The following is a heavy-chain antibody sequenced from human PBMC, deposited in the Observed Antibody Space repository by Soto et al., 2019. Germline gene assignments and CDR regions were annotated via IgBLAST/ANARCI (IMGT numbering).Heavy chain of an antibody. J-gene: IGHJ5*02. V-gene: IGHV1-69*02. D-gene: IGHD2-21*02. CDR2: IIPILGIA. CDR1: GGTFSSYT. CDR3: ARQVVVTAANWFDP. Sequence: QVQLVQSGAEVKKPGSSVKVSCKASGGTFSSYTISWVRQAPGQGLEWMGRIIPILGIANYAQKFQGRVTMTADKPTSTAYMELSRLRSEDTAVYYCARQVVVTAANWFDPWGQGTLVTVSS.